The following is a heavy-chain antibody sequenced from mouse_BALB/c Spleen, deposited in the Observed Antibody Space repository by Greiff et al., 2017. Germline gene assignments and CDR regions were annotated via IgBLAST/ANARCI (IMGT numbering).Heavy chain of an antibody. D-gene: IGHD2-14*01. Sequence: EVKLVESGGGLVQPGGSLRLSCATSGFTFTDYYMSWVRQPPGKALEWLGFIRNKANGYTTEYSASVKGRFTISRDNSKSILYLQMNTLRAEDSATYYCARDQIGVRRVLYYAMDYWGQGTSVTVSS. CDR1: GFTFTDYY. CDR2: IRNKANGYTT. V-gene: IGHV7-3*02. J-gene: IGHJ4*01. CDR3: ARDQIGVRRVLYYAMDY.